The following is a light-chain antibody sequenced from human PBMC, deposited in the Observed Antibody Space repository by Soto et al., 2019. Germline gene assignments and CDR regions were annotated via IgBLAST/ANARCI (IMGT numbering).Light chain of an antibody. J-gene: IGKJ2*03. CDR2: GAS. CDR3: QQYSNSRYS. CDR1: QSVRSTY. Sequence: EVVLTQSPGTLSLSPGERATLSCRASQSVRSTYLTWYQQKPGQAPRLLIYGASNRATGVPDRFSGSGSGTDFTLTISRLEPEDFAVYYCQQYSNSRYSFGQGTNLEIK. V-gene: IGKV3-20*01.